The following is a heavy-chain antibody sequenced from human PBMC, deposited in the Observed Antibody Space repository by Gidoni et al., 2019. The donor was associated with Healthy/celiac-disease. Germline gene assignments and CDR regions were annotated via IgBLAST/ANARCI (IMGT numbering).Heavy chain of an antibody. CDR3: ARGQGYAFWTYGMDV. CDR2: IYYSGST. J-gene: IGHJ6*02. CDR1: GGSSSSGGYY. D-gene: IGHD3-3*01. Sequence: QVQLQESGPGLGKPSQTLYLTCTVSGGSSSSGGYYWSWIRQHPGKGLEWIGYIYYSGSTYYNPSLTSRVTLSVDTSKNQFSLKLSSVTAADTAVYYCARGQGYAFWTYGMDVWGQGTTVTVSS. V-gene: IGHV4-31*03.